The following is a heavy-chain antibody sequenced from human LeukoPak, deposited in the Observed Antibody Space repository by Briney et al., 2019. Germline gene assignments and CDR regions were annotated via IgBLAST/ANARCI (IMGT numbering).Heavy chain of an antibody. J-gene: IGHJ4*02. CDR1: GYSFTNYW. CDR3: ARSWVAGYGTVLDY. V-gene: IGHV5-51*01. CDR2: IYPDDSDT. Sequence: GESLKISCRGSGYSFTNYWIGWVRQMPGKGLEWMGIIYPDDSDTRYSPSFQGQVTISADKSISTAYLQWSNLKASDTAMYYCARSWVAGYGTVLDYWGQGTLVTVSS. D-gene: IGHD6-19*01.